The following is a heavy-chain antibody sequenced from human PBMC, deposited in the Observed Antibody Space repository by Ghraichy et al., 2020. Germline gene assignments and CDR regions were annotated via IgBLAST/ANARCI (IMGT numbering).Heavy chain of an antibody. V-gene: IGHV3-74*01. D-gene: IGHD3-22*01. CDR1: GFTFSGYW. CDR2: IKSDGSST. J-gene: IGHJ4*02. CDR3: ARDLGRAYYDSSGYSLDE. Sequence: GGSLRLSCAASGFTFSGYWMHLVRQAPGKGLVWVSRIKSDGSSTSYGDSVKGRFTISRDNAKNTLYLQMNSLRAEDTAVYYCARDLGRAYYDSSGYSLDEWGQGILVTVSS.